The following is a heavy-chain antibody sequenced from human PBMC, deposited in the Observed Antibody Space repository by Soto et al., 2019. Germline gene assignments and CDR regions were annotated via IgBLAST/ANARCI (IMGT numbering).Heavy chain of an antibody. CDR3: ATVGPPLSGAFTYGYEGHFDY. V-gene: IGHV1-69*06. D-gene: IGHD5-18*01. J-gene: IGHJ4*02. CDR1: GGSQA. CDR2: IIGVFPTT. Sequence: QVQLVQSGAEVKKPGSSVKVSCKTSGGSQATSWVRQAPGHGPEWLGGIIGVFPTTNKAEKFEGRVTITADKSTGTAYMELSSLTSVDTAAYYCATVGPPLSGAFTYGYEGHFDYWGQGILVIVSS.